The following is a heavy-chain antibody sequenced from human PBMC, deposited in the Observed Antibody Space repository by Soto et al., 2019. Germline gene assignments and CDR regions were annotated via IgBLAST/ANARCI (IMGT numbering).Heavy chain of an antibody. J-gene: IGHJ4*01. V-gene: IGHV3-23*01. CDR3: AIGSSSSSSTEAYSH. CDR1: GFTFSSYA. D-gene: IGHD6-13*01. Sequence: PGGSLRLSCAASGFTFSSYAMSWVRQAPGKGLEWVSAISGSGGSTYYADSVKGRFTISRDNSKITLYLQMNSMRAEDTAVYYCAIGSSSSSSTEAYSHCGHGTLVTVSS. CDR2: ISGSGGST.